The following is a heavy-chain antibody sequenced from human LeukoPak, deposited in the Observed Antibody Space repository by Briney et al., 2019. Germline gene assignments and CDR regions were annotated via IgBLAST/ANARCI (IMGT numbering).Heavy chain of an antibody. CDR2: ISGSGGST. D-gene: IGHD3-3*01. V-gene: IGHV3-23*01. J-gene: IGHJ4*02. Sequence: GGSLRLSCAASGFTFSSYAMSWVRQAPGKGLEWVSAISGSGGSTYYADSVKGRFTISRDNSKNTLCLQMNSLRAEDTAVYYCAKASPGYYSTATSPVDYWGQGTLVTVSS. CDR3: AKASPGYYSTATSPVDY. CDR1: GFTFSSYA.